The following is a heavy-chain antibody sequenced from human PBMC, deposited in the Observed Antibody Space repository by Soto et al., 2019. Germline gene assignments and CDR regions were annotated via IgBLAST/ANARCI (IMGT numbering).Heavy chain of an antibody. D-gene: IGHD3-3*01. J-gene: IGHJ5*02. CDR2: MNPNSGNT. Sequence: ASVKVSCKASGYTFTSYDINWVRQATGQGLEWMGWMNPNSGNTGYAQKFQGRVTMTRNTSISTAYMELSSLRSEDTAVYYCASGHVASYYDFWSGYLNWFDPWGQGTLVTVSS. V-gene: IGHV1-8*01. CDR3: ASGHVASYYDFWSGYLNWFDP. CDR1: GYTFTSYD.